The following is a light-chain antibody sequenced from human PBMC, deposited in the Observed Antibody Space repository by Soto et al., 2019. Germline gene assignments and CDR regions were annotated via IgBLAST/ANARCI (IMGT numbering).Light chain of an antibody. CDR3: SSYTTGSLYV. J-gene: IGLJ1*01. Sequence: QSALTQPASVSGSPGQSIAISCTGTSSDVGAYNYVSWYQQHPGKAPKVMIYDVNNRTSGVSDRFSGSKSGNTASLTISGRQADDEADYYCSSYTTGSLYVFGSGTKLTVL. CDR2: DVN. V-gene: IGLV2-14*01. CDR1: SSDVGAYNY.